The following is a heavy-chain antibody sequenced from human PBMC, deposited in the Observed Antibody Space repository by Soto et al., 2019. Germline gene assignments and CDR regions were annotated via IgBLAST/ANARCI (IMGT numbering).Heavy chain of an antibody. Sequence: QVQLQESGPGLVKPSETLSLTCNVSGGSMSRYYWSWIRQPAGRGLEWIGRVWTSGSTNYNPSLKGRVTMSIDTSNNHFSLKLNSVTAADTAVYYCARTVGAAYYFDFWSQGTLVTVSS. CDR3: ARTVGAAYYFDF. J-gene: IGHJ4*02. D-gene: IGHD1-26*01. V-gene: IGHV4-4*07. CDR1: GGSMSRYY. CDR2: VWTSGST.